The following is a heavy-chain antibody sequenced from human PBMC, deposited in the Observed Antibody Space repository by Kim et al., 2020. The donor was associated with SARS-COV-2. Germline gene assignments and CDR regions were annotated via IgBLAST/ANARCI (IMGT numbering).Heavy chain of an antibody. CDR1: GFTFSSYS. D-gene: IGHD5-12*01. J-gene: IGHJ4*02. CDR3: ARRGGYEGASDY. V-gene: IGHV3-21*01. Sequence: GGSLRLSCAASGFTFSSYSMNWVRQAPGKGLEWVSSISSSSSYIYYADSVKGRFTISRDNAKNSLYLQMNSLRAEDTAVYYCARRGGYEGASDYWGQGTLVTVSS. CDR2: ISSSSSYI.